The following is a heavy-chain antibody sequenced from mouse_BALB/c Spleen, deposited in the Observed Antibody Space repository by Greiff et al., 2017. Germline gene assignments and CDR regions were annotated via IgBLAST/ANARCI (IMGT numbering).Heavy chain of an antibody. V-gene: IGHV1-9*01. Sequence: LVESGAELMKPGASVKISCKATGYTFSSYWIEWVKQRPGHGLEWIGEILPGSGSTNYNEKFKGKATFTADTSSNTAYMQLSSLTSEDSAVYYCARRGGAWYFDVWGAGTTVTVSS. CDR2: ILPGSGST. J-gene: IGHJ1*01. CDR1: GYTFSSYW. CDR3: ARRGGAWYFDV.